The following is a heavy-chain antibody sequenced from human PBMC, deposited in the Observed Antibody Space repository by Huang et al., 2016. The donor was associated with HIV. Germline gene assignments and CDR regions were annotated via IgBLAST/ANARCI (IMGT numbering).Heavy chain of an antibody. CDR1: GGTFSSYA. CDR3: ARARGYYDSSVSYYFDY. Sequence: QVQLVQSGAEVKKPGSSVKVSCKASGGTFSSYAISWVRQGPGQGREWLGGIIPSFGTANYAQKFQGRVTITADESTSTAYIELSSLRSEDTAVYYCARARGYYDSSVSYYFDYWGQGTLVTVSS. CDR2: IIPSFGTA. J-gene: IGHJ4*02. V-gene: IGHV1-69*13. D-gene: IGHD3-22*01.